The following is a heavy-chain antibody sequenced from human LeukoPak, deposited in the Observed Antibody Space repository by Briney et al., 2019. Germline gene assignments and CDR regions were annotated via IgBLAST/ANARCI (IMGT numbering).Heavy chain of an antibody. V-gene: IGHV1-8*03. J-gene: IGHJ4*02. CDR1: GYTFTSYD. Sequence: ASVKVSCKASGYTFTSYDINWVRQATGQGLEWMGWMNPNSGNTGYAQKFQGRVTITRNTSISTAYMELSSLRSDDTAVYYCARGLGIAAADTFDYWGQGTLVTVSS. CDR2: MNPNSGNT. CDR3: ARGLGIAAADTFDY. D-gene: IGHD6-13*01.